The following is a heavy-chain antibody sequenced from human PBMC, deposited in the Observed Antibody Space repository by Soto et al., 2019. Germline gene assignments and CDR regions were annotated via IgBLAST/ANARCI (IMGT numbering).Heavy chain of an antibody. CDR2: IIPILGIA. Sequence: GASVKVSCKASGGTFSSYTISWVRQAPGQGLEWMGRIIPILGIANYAQKFQGRVTITADKSTSTAYMELSSLRSEDTAVYYCARSPPDPYSSSPTKKIYFDYWSQGTLVTVSS. CDR1: GGTFSSYT. V-gene: IGHV1-69*02. CDR3: ARSPPDPYSSSPTKKIYFDY. J-gene: IGHJ4*02. D-gene: IGHD6-13*01.